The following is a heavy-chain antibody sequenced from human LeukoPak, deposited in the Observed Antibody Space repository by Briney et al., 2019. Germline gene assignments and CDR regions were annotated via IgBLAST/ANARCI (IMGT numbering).Heavy chain of an antibody. J-gene: IGHJ4*02. CDR2: ISGSGADT. D-gene: IGHD4-17*01. Sequence: PGGSLRLSCAASGFTFSHYAMSWVRQAPGKGLEWVLSISGSGADTYYADSVKGRFTISRDNSKNTVHLQMNTLRADDTAVYYCAKDLRFDYGDYGDYFDYWGQGTLVTVSA. V-gene: IGHV3-23*01. CDR1: GFTFSHYA. CDR3: AKDLRFDYGDYGDYFDY.